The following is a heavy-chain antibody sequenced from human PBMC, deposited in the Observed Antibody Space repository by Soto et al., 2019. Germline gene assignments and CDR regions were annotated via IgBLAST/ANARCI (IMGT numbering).Heavy chain of an antibody. J-gene: IGHJ3*02. V-gene: IGHV4-59*01. D-gene: IGHD3-3*01. CDR1: CGSISSYY. CDR3: ARASISAPDAFDI. CDR2: IYYSGST. Sequence: SETLSLTFTVSCGSISSYYWSWIRQPPGKVLELIGYIYYSGSTNYNPSLKSRVTISVDTSKNQFSLKLSSVTAADTAVYYCARASISAPDAFDIWGQGTMVT.